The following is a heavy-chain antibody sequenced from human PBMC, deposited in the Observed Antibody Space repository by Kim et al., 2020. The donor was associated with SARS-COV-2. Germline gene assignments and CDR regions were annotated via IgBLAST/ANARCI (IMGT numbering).Heavy chain of an antibody. CDR3: ARDGYQPLRGVYYYYYGMDV. D-gene: IGHD2-2*01. V-gene: IGHV1-69*13. J-gene: IGHJ6*02. CDR2: IIPIFGTA. CDR1: GGTFSSYA. Sequence: SVKVSCKASGGTFSSYAISWVRQAPGQGLEWMGGIIPIFGTANYAQKFQGRVTITADESTSTAYMELSSLRSEDTAVYYCARDGYQPLRGVYYYYYGMDVWGQETTVTVSS.